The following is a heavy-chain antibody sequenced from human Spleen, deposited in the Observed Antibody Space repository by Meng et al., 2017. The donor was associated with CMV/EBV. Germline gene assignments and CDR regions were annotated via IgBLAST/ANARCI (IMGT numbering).Heavy chain of an antibody. J-gene: IGHJ4*02. CDR1: GYTFINYW. D-gene: IGHD6-19*01. Sequence: GGSLRLSCKGSGYTFINYWIGWVRQMPGKGLEWMGIIYPGDSDTRYSPSFQGQVTISADKSINTAYLQWSRLKASDTAMYYCARHGSGWKIVDYWGQGTLVTVSS. CDR2: IYPGDSDT. CDR3: ARHGSGWKIVDY. V-gene: IGHV5-51*01.